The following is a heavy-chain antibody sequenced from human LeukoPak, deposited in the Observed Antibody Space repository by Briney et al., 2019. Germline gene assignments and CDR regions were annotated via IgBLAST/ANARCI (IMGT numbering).Heavy chain of an antibody. Sequence: ASVKVSCKASGYTFTGYYMHWVRQAPGQGLEWMGWINPNSGGTNYAQKFQGRVTMTRDTSISTAYMELSRLRSDDTAVYYCARDFGIAAAVFDPWGQGTLVTVSS. CDR2: INPNSGGT. J-gene: IGHJ5*02. V-gene: IGHV1-2*02. CDR1: GYTFTGYY. D-gene: IGHD6-13*01. CDR3: ARDFGIAAAVFDP.